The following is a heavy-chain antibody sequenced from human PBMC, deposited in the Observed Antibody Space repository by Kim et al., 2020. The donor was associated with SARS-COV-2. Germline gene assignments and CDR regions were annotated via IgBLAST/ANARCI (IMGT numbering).Heavy chain of an antibody. CDR2: IDCGNGNT. CDR1: GHTFTRDS. D-gene: IGHD2-15*01. Sequence: ASVKVSCKTSGHTFTRDSIHWVRQAPGQRLEWMGGIDCGNGNTIYSQKSQGRVTFTTDTSASTAYMELSSLRSEDSAVYYCLGGYYFDYWGQGTLVTVSS. CDR3: LGGYYFDY. J-gene: IGHJ4*02. V-gene: IGHV1-3*01.